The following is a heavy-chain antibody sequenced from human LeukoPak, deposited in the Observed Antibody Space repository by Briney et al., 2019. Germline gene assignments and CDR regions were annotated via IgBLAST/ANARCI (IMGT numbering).Heavy chain of an antibody. CDR1: GFTFSTYG. CDR3: ARELSPFDY. D-gene: IGHD4/OR15-4a*01. CDR2: NSGSTGTT. J-gene: IGHJ4*02. V-gene: IGHV3-48*02. Sequence: GGSLRLSCAASGFTFSTYGMNWVRQAPGKGLEWVSYNSGSTGTTYYADSVKGRFTISRDNAKNSLYLQMNSLRDEDTAVYYCARELSPFDYWGQGTLVTVSS.